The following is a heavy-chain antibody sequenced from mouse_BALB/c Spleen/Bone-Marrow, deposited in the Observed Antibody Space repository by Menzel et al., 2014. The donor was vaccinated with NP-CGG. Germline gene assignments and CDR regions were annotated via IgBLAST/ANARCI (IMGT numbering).Heavy chain of an antibody. V-gene: IGHV1-7*01. CDR2: INPSTGYT. Sequence: QVQLQQPGAELAKPGASVKMSCKASGYTSTSYWMHWVKQRPGQGLEWIGYINPSTGYTEYNQKFKDKATLTADKSSSTAYMQLSSLTSEDSAVYYCARSPHYYDLDYWGQGTTLTVSS. J-gene: IGHJ2*01. D-gene: IGHD1-2*01. CDR1: GYTSTSYW. CDR3: ARSPHYYDLDY.